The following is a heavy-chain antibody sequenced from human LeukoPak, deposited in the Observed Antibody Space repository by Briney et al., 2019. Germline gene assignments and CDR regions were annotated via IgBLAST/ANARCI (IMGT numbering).Heavy chain of an antibody. CDR1: GLQFSNHW. CDR3: ARGPEYSSGWYGGY. CDR2: ISPDGSAT. D-gene: IGHD6-19*01. Sequence: PGGSLRLSCEAPGLQFSNHWMSWVRQAPGKGLEWVANISPDGSATFYVYSVKRRVTISRDNAKNSLYLQMFSLRAEDTAVYYCARGPEYSSGWYGGYWGQGALVTVSS. J-gene: IGHJ4*02. V-gene: IGHV3-7*01.